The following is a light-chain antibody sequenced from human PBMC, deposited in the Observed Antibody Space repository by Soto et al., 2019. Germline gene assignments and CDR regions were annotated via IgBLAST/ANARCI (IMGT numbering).Light chain of an antibody. V-gene: IGKV3-20*01. Sequence: DIVSAQSPASKSLSPGESATLSCGASQSVSGSYLAWYQQKPGQAPRLLIYGASSRATGIPDRFSGSGSGTDFALTISRLETDDFAIYFCQQYSSLPCTFGRGTKVDIK. J-gene: IGKJ4*01. CDR2: GAS. CDR3: QQYSSLPCT. CDR1: QSVSGSY.